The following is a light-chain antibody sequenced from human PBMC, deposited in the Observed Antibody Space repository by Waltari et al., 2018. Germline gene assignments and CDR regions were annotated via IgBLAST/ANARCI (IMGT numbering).Light chain of an antibody. V-gene: IGKV1-39*01. J-gene: IGKJ1*01. CDR3: QQPFGSPPT. CDR1: ETVNTY. CDR2: GTS. Sequence: DNKMNQAPSSRSASIGDSVTITCRASETVNTYLNWYQQKPGKAPKFLIYGTSSLPSVVPSRFSGSGSGTDFILSISSLQPEDIAPYYCQQPFGSPPTFGQGT.